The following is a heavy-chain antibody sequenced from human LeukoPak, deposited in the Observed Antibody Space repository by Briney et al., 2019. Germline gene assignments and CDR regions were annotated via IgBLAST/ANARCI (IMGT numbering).Heavy chain of an antibody. CDR2: ISYDGSNK. CDR1: GFTFSSYG. D-gene: IGHD3-3*01. J-gene: IGHJ6*02. Sequence: PGGSLRLSCAASGFTFSSYGMHWVRQAPGKGLEWVAVISYDGSNKYYADSVKGRFTISRDNSKNTLYLQMNSLRAEDTAVYYCARVQIYDFWSGYEYGMDVWGQGTTVTVSS. V-gene: IGHV3-30*03. CDR3: ARVQIYDFWSGYEYGMDV.